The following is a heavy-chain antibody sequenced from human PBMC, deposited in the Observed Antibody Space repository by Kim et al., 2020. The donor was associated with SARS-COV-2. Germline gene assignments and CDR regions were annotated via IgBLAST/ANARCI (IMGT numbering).Heavy chain of an antibody. Sequence: SVKVSCKASGGTFSSYAISWVRQAPGQGLEWMGGIIPIFGTANYAQKFQGRVTITADESTSTAYIELSSLRSEDTAVYYCARDLTMIVVVITTGGYFDYWGQGTLVTVSS. CDR2: IIPIFGTA. D-gene: IGHD3-22*01. J-gene: IGHJ4*02. CDR3: ARDLTMIVVVITTGGYFDY. CDR1: GGTFSSYA. V-gene: IGHV1-69*13.